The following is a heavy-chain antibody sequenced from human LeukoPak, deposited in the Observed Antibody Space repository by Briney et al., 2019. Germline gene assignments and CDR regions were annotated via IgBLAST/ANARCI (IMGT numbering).Heavy chain of an antibody. D-gene: IGHD1-14*01. CDR2: ISGSDGST. CDR3: AKGGGTSPRHYFDN. CDR1: GFTFSSHS. J-gene: IGHJ4*02. Sequence: PGGSLRLSCAASGFTFSSHSMSWVQQAAGEGLEWLSGISGSDGSTYYADSVKGPFTISREKSKNTVSLQMNSLRGEDTAVYYCAKGGGTSPRHYFDNWGQGTLVTVSS. V-gene: IGHV3-23*01.